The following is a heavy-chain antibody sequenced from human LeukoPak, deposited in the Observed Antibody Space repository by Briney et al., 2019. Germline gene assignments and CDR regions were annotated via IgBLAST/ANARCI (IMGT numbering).Heavy chain of an antibody. Sequence: SVKVSCKASGGTFSSCAISWVRQAPGQGLEWMGRIIPILGIANYAQKFQGRVTITADKSTSTAYMELSSLRSEDTAVYYCARTYSSGWSAFDIWGQGTMVTVSS. J-gene: IGHJ3*02. CDR1: GGTFSSCA. D-gene: IGHD6-19*01. CDR2: IIPILGIA. V-gene: IGHV1-69*04. CDR3: ARTYSSGWSAFDI.